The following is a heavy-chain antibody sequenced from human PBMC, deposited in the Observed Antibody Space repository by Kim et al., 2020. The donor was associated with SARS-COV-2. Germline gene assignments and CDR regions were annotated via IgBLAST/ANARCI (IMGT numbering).Heavy chain of an antibody. CDR1: GITFSSYW. Sequence: GGSLRLSCAASGITFSSYWMSWVRQAPGKGLEWVANINQDGSEKDYVDSVKGRFTISRDNAKNSLYLHMNSLRAEDTAVYYCARAGSRDPWLAKYWGQGTLVTVSS. CDR3: ARAGSRDPWLAKY. J-gene: IGHJ4*02. V-gene: IGHV3-7*01. D-gene: IGHD6-19*01. CDR2: INQDGSEK.